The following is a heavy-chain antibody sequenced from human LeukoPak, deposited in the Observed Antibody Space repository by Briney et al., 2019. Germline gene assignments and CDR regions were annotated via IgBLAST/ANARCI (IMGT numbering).Heavy chain of an antibody. J-gene: IGHJ6*03. Sequence: GSLRLSCAASGFTFSSYAMSWVRQAPGKGLEWVSAISGSGGSTYYADSVKGRFTISRDNSKNTLYLQMNSLRAEDTAVYYCARGSSGSYRDYMDVWGKGTTVTVSS. D-gene: IGHD1-26*01. CDR2: ISGSGGST. CDR3: ARGSSGSYRDYMDV. CDR1: GFTFSSYA. V-gene: IGHV3-23*01.